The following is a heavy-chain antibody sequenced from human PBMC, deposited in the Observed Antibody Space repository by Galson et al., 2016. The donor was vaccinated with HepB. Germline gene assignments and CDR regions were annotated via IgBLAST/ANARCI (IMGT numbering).Heavy chain of an antibody. J-gene: IGHJ4*02. D-gene: IGHD2/OR15-2a*01. CDR2: DSMDGRRK. Sequence: SLRLSCAGSGFLFRSYGMHWVRQAPGKGLEWVAADSMDGRRKFYSDSVKGRFTISRDNSNNMVFLQMDSLRPDDPAVYHCAKRQEYCPPVGGSVDYWGQGTLVSVSS. V-gene: IGHV3-30*18. CDR3: AKRQEYCPPVGGSVDY. CDR1: GFLFRSYG.